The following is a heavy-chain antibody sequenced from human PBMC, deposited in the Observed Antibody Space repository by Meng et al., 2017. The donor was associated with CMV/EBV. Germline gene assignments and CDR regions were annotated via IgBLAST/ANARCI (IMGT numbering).Heavy chain of an antibody. CDR2: MNPNSGNT. V-gene: IGHV1-8*03. D-gene: IGHD3-22*01. CDR1: GYTFTSYD. Sequence: ASVKVSCKASGYTFTSYDINWVRQATGQGLEWMGWMNPNSGNTGYAQKFQGRVTITRNTSISTAYMELSSLRSEDTAVYYCARARGGRSYYYDSSGYYSAYRGGAFDIWGQGTMVTVSS. CDR3: ARARGGRSYYYDSSGYYSAYRGGAFDI. J-gene: IGHJ3*02.